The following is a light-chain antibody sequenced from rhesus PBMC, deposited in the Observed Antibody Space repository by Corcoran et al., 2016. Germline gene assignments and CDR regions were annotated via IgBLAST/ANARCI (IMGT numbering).Light chain of an antibody. CDR3: QQYSSTPYV. J-gene: IGKJ2*01. CDR1: KGISSY. Sequence: DIQMTQSPSSLSASAGDTVTITCRASKGISSYLVWYQQKPGKAPKPLFYNASNLERGVPSRFSGSGSGTEFTLTISSLQSEDFATYYCQQYSSTPYVFGQGTKVEIK. CDR2: NAS. V-gene: IGKV1-37*01.